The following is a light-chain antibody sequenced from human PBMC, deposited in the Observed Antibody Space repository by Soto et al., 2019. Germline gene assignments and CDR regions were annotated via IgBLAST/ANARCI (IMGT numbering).Light chain of an antibody. Sequence: QSALTQPASVSGSPGQSITISCTGTSSDVGTYNYVSWYQHRPGKAPKLMIYDVSYRPSGVSNRFSGSKSANTASLTISGLQAEDEADYYCSSYTTSNTQVFGGGTQLTGL. CDR1: SSDVGTYNY. V-gene: IGLV2-14*01. J-gene: IGLJ3*02. CDR2: DVS. CDR3: SSYTTSNTQV.